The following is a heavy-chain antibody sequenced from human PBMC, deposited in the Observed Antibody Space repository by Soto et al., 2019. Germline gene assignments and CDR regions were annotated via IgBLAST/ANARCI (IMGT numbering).Heavy chain of an antibody. CDR3: TATTEIYPRRLGY. D-gene: IGHD3-16*01. J-gene: IGHJ4*02. CDR1: GGSISSYY. CDR2: IYYSGST. Sequence: SDTLSLTCTVSGGSISSYYWSWIRQPPGKGLEWIGYIYYSGSTNYNPSLKSRVTISVDTSKNQFSLKLSSVTAADTVFYYDTATTEIYPRRLGYWGQGTLVTVSS. V-gene: IGHV4-59*01.